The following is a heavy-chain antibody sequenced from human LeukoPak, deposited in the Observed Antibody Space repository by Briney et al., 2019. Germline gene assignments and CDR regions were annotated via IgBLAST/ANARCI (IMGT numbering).Heavy chain of an antibody. J-gene: IGHJ4*02. CDR1: GFTFSRDW. CDR3: ARDPDYDSSDY. Sequence: GGSLRLSCAASGFTFSRDWMHWVRQAPGKGLEWVAVISYDGSNKYYADSVKGRFTISRDNSKNTLYLQMNSLRAEDTAVYYCARDPDYDSSDYWGQGTLVTVSS. D-gene: IGHD3-22*01. CDR2: ISYDGSNK. V-gene: IGHV3-30*03.